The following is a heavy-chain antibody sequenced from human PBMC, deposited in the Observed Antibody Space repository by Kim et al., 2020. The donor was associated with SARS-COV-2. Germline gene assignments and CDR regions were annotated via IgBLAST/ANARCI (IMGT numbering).Heavy chain of an antibody. CDR3: AKDMNPSTYDFWSGYYQAVIGGMDV. D-gene: IGHD3-3*01. CDR2: ISWNSGSI. V-gene: IGHV3-9*01. CDR1: GFTFDDYA. J-gene: IGHJ6*02. Sequence: GGSLRLSCAASGFTFDDYAMHWVRQAPGKGLEWVSGISWNSGSIGYADSVKGRFTISRDNAKNSLYLQMNSLRAEDTALYYCAKDMNPSTYDFWSGYYQAVIGGMDVWGQGTTVAVSS.